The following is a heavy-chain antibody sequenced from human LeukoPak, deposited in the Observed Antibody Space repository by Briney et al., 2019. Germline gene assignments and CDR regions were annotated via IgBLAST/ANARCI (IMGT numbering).Heavy chain of an antibody. CDR2: SSSGSTI. Sequence: PGGSLRLSCAASGFTFSIYEMNWVRQAPGKGLEWVSSSSGSTIYYADSVKGRFTISRDNAKNSLYLQMNSLRAEDTAIYYCAREDSSGLDYWGRGTLVTVSS. V-gene: IGHV3-48*03. CDR3: AREDSSGLDY. CDR1: GFTFSIYE. D-gene: IGHD6-19*01. J-gene: IGHJ4*02.